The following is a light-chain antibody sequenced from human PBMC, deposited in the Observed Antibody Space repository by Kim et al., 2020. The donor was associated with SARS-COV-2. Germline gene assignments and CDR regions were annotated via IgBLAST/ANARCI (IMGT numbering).Light chain of an antibody. J-gene: IGKJ1*01. CDR3: QQYSDWPWT. Sequence: EIVMTQSPVTLSVSPGERVTLSCRASQSISTNLGWYQQKPGQAPRLLIYGASTRATGIPARFSGSGSGTEFTLTISSLQSEDFAVYCCQQYSDWPWTFGQGTKVDIK. CDR1: QSISTN. CDR2: GAS. V-gene: IGKV3-15*01.